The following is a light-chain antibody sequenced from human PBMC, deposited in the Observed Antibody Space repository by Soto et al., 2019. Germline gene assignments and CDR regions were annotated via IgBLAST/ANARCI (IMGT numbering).Light chain of an antibody. J-gene: IGLJ1*01. CDR3: LLSYNGPYV. CDR2: DTT. V-gene: IGLV7-46*01. CDR1: TGAVTNGHY. Sequence: QAVVTQEPSLTVPPGGTVTLTCGSSTGAVTNGHYPYWFQQKPGQAPRTLIYDTTNRHSWTPARFSGSLLGGKAALTLSGAQPGDEAEYYCLLSYNGPYVFGTGTKVTVL.